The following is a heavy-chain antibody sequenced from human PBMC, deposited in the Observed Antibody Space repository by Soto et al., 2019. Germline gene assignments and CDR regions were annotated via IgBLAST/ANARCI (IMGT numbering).Heavy chain of an antibody. CDR3: ARGWIAVAGTHFDY. CDR1: GYTXTGXX. J-gene: IGHJ4*02. Sequence: QVQLVQSGAEVKKPGASXXXSCKASGYTXTGXXXHWVRQAPGQGXXWIGWINPNSGGTNYAQKLQGRVTMTRDTSISTAYMELSRLRSDDTAVYYCARGWIAVAGTHFDYWGQGTLVTVSS. D-gene: IGHD6-19*01. V-gene: IGHV1-2*02. CDR2: INPNSGGT.